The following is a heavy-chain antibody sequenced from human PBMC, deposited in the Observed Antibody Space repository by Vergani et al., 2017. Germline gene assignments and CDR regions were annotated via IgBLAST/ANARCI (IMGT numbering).Heavy chain of an antibody. V-gene: IGHV4-34*01. J-gene: IGHJ5*02. CDR3: ARGLPSRGWYGGLLWFDP. Sequence: QVQLQQWGAGLLKPSETLSLPCAVYGGSFSGYYWSWIRQPPGKGLEWIGEINHSGSTNYNPSLKSQVTISVDTSKNQFSLKLSSVTAADTAVYYCARGLPSRGWYGGLLWFDPWGQGTLVTVSS. CDR1: GGSFSGYY. CDR2: INHSGST. D-gene: IGHD6-19*01.